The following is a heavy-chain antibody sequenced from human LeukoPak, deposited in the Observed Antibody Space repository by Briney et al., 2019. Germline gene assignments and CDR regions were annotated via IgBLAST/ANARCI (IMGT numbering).Heavy chain of an antibody. CDR3: ARDYYDSSGYSFYNWFDP. J-gene: IGHJ5*02. V-gene: IGHV1-18*04. CDR1: GYTFTGYY. D-gene: IGHD3-22*01. Sequence: GASVKVSCKASGYTFTGYYIHWVRQAPGQGLEWMGWISAYNGNTNYAQKLQGRVTMTTDTSTSTAYMELRSLRSDDTAVYYCARDYYDSSGYSFYNWFDPWGQGTLVTVSS. CDR2: ISAYNGNT.